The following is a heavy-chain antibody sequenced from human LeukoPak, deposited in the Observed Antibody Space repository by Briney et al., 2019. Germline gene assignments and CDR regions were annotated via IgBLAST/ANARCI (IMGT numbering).Heavy chain of an antibody. CDR3: AKSQPAQSITIFGVVTTAAFDY. V-gene: IGHV3-30*02. CDR2: IRYDGSNK. CDR1: GFTFSSYG. Sequence: GGSLRLSCAASGFTFSSYGMHWVRQAPGKGLEWVAFIRYDGSNKYYADSVKGRFTISRDNSKNTLYLQMNSLRAEDTAVYYCAKSQPAQSITIFGVVTTAAFDYWGQGTLVTVSS. D-gene: IGHD3-3*01. J-gene: IGHJ4*02.